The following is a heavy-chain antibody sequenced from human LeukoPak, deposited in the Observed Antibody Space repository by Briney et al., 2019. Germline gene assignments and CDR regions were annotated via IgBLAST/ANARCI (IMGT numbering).Heavy chain of an antibody. V-gene: IGHV1-58*01. CDR1: GFTFTSSA. Sequence: SVKVSCKASGFTFTSSAVQWVRQARGQRLEWIGWIVVGSGNTNYAQKFQERVTITRDMSTSTAYMELSSLRSEDTAVYYCARGGYSSGWYRGGFVNYWGQGTLVTVSS. D-gene: IGHD6-19*01. CDR2: IVVGSGNT. J-gene: IGHJ4*02. CDR3: ARGGYSSGWYRGGFVNY.